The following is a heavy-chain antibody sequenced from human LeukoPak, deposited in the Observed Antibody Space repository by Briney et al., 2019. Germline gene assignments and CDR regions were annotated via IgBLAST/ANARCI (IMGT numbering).Heavy chain of an antibody. J-gene: IGHJ6*02. CDR3: ARGNYYGSGSYYGQDYYYYGLDV. CDR2: ISAYNGNT. D-gene: IGHD3-10*01. CDR1: GYTFTSYG. V-gene: IGHV1-18*01. Sequence: ASVKVSCEASGYTFTSYGISWVRQAPGQGLEWMGWISAYNGNTNYAQKLQGRVTMTTDTSTSTAYMELRSLRSDDTAVYYCARGNYYGSGSYYGQDYYYYGLDVWGQGTTVTVSS.